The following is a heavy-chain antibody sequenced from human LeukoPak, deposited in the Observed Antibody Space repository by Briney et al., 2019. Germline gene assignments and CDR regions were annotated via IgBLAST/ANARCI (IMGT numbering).Heavy chain of an antibody. CDR1: GYTFTAHY. V-gene: IGHV1-2*06. CDR3: AREPYSSSSDRHGRTFDY. J-gene: IGHJ4*02. Sequence: GASVKVSCEASGYTFTAHYIHWVRQAPGQGLEWMGQIHSNSGGEKYAQKFQGRVTVLRDTSINTIYMELTSLTSDDTAVYYCAREPYSSSSDRHGRTFDYWGQGTLVTVSS. D-gene: IGHD6-6*01. CDR2: IHSNSGGE.